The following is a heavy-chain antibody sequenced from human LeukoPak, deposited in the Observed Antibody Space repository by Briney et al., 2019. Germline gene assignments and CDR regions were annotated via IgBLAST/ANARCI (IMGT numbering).Heavy chain of an antibody. J-gene: IGHJ4*02. V-gene: IGHV3-21*01. D-gene: IGHD3-10*01. CDR3: AIGGTYGSGS. CDR2: ISSSSSYI. CDR1: GFTFSSYS. Sequence: PGGSLRLSCAASGFTFSSYSMNWVRQAPGKGLEWVSSISSSSSYIYYADSVKGRFTISRDNAKNTVYLQMNSLRAEDAAAYYCAIGGTYGSGSWGQGTLVTVSS.